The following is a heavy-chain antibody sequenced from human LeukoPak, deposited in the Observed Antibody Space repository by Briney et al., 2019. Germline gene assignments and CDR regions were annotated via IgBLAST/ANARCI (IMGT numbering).Heavy chain of an antibody. Sequence: SETLSLTCTVSGGSISSYYWSWIRQPPGKGLEWIGYIYYSGSTNYNPSLKSRVTISVDTSKNQFSLKLSSVTAADTAVYYCARANWNRNPYYYYMDVWGKGTTVTVSS. J-gene: IGHJ6*03. CDR2: IYYSGST. D-gene: IGHD1-1*01. CDR1: GGSISSYY. CDR3: ARANWNRNPYYYYMDV. V-gene: IGHV4-59*01.